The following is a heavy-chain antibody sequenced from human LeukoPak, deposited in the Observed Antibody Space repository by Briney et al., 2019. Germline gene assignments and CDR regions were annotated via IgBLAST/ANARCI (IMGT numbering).Heavy chain of an antibody. Sequence: PGGSLRLSCAASGFTFSSYWMSWVRQAPGKGLEWVANIKQDGSEKYYVDSVKGRFTISRDNAKNSLYLQMNRLGAEDTAVYYCARLSDSIACFGFDSWGQGSLVTVSS. V-gene: IGHV3-7*01. CDR1: GFTFSSYW. CDR3: ARLSDSIACFGFDS. J-gene: IGHJ4*02. D-gene: IGHD4-11*01. CDR2: IKQDGSEK.